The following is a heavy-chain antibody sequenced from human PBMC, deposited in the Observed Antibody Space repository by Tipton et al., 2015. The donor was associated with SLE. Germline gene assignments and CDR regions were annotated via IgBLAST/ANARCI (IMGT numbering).Heavy chain of an antibody. D-gene: IGHD2-15*01. CDR1: GGSISSSSYY. CDR2: LYYSGST. J-gene: IGHJ3*02. CDR3: ARESTDSDAFDI. V-gene: IGHV4-39*07. Sequence: TLSLTCTVSGGSISSSSYYWGWIRQPPGKGLEWIGSLYYSGSTYYNPSLKSRVTISVDTSKNQFSLKLSSVTAADTAVYYCARESTDSDAFDIWGQGTMVTVSS.